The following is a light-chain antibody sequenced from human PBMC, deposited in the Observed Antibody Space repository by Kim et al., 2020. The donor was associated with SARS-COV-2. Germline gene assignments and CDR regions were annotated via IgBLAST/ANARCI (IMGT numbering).Light chain of an antibody. CDR1: QTINNW. V-gene: IGKV1-5*01. Sequence: SASVGHKITITCPAGQTINNWLAWYQQKPGKAPKVLVFDASSVESGVPSTFSGSGSGTEFTLTISSLQPDDFATYYCQQYDIPPFTFGQGTKLEI. J-gene: IGKJ2*01. CDR3: QQYDIPPFT. CDR2: DAS.